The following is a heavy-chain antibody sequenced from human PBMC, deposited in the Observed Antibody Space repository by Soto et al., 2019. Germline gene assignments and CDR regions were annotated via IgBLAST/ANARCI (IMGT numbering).Heavy chain of an antibody. V-gene: IGHV3-30*03. Sequence: PGGSLRLSCAASGFTFSSYGMHWVRQAPGKGLEWVAVISYDGSNKYYADSVKGRFTISRDNSKNTLYLQMNSLRAEDTAVYYCATVGGYYDSSGLPHYWGQGTLVTVSS. CDR1: GFTFSSYG. J-gene: IGHJ4*02. D-gene: IGHD3-22*01. CDR2: ISYDGSNK. CDR3: ATVGGYYDSSGLPHY.